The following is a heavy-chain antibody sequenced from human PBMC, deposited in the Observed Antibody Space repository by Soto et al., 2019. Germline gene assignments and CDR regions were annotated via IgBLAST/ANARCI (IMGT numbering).Heavy chain of an antibody. V-gene: IGHV3-21*01. CDR2: ISSSTSYV. CDR1: GFTFSRYG. CDR3: ARDPSEGRVGNWFES. J-gene: IGHJ5*01. D-gene: IGHD2-2*01. Sequence: GGSLRLSCAASGFTFSRYGMNWLRQAPGKGLEWVASISSSTSYVYYADSVKGRFSTSRDNARNILYLEMYALRTEDTAVYYCARDPSEGRVGNWFESWGQGTLVTVSS.